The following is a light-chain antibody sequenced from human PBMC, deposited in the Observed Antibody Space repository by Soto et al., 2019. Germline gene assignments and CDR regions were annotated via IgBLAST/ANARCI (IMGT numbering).Light chain of an antibody. CDR3: QQYSTYST. J-gene: IGKJ5*01. Sequence: DIQMTQSPSTLSASVGDRVIITCRASQSISSWLAWYQQKPGKAPKLLIYKASSLESGVPSRFSGSGSGTEFTLTIRSLQPDDFATYYCQQYSTYSTFGQGTRLEIK. CDR1: QSISSW. V-gene: IGKV1-5*03. CDR2: KAS.